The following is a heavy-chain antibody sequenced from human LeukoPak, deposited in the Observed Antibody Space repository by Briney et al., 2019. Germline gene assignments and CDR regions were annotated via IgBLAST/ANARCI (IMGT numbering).Heavy chain of an antibody. J-gene: IGHJ4*02. Sequence: GGSLRLSCAASGFTFSSSAMNWVRQAPGKGLEWVSSISSSSSYIYYADSVKGRFTISRDNAKNSLYLQMNSLRAEDTAVYYCACFYGSGSYYAFDYWGQGTLVTVSS. D-gene: IGHD3-10*01. V-gene: IGHV3-21*01. CDR2: ISSSSSYI. CDR3: ACFYGSGSYYAFDY. CDR1: GFTFSSSA.